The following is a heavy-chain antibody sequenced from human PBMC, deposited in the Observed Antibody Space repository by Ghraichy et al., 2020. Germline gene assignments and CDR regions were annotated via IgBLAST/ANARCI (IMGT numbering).Heavy chain of an antibody. CDR2: ISAYNGNT. Sequence: ASVKVSCKASGYTFTSYGISWVRQAPGQGLEWMGWISAYNGNTNYAQKLQGRVTMTTDTSTSTAYMELRSLRSDDTAVYYCARSQTNTKGGYDFWSGYYTTLVAFDIWGQGTMVTVSS. D-gene: IGHD3-3*01. J-gene: IGHJ3*02. CDR3: ARSQTNTKGGYDFWSGYYTTLVAFDI. V-gene: IGHV1-18*04. CDR1: GYTFTSYG.